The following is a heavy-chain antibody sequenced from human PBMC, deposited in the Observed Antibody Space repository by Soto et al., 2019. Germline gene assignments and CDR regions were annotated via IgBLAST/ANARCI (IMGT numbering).Heavy chain of an antibody. Sequence: GGSLRLSCAVSGFSFSLYAMTWVRQAPGEGLEWVSDISGSGETTNYADSVKGRFPISRDNSKNTRYLQMNSLRAEDSAIYYCAKRKKYVGDYFDYWGQGTLVTVSS. J-gene: IGHJ4*02. CDR3: AKRKKYVGDYFDY. CDR2: ISGSGETT. CDR1: GFSFSLYA. D-gene: IGHD2-21*01. V-gene: IGHV3-23*01.